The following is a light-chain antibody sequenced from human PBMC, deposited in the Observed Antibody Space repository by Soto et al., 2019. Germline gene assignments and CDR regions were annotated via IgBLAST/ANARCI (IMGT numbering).Light chain of an antibody. V-gene: IGLV2-14*01. CDR1: SSDVGGYEY. Sequence: QSVLTQPASGSGSPGQSIAISCTGTSSDVGGYEYVSWYQQHPDKAPKIMIYDVSNRPSGVSNRFSGSKSGNTASLTISGLQAEDEADYYCSSYTSSSTYVFGTGTKVTVL. CDR3: SSYTSSSTYV. J-gene: IGLJ1*01. CDR2: DVS.